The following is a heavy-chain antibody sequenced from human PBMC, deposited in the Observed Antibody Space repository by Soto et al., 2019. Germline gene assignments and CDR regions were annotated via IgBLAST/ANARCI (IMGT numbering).Heavy chain of an antibody. Sequence: LTLCYGHSFVSSLGVDYSWRLIRRPPGKGLEWIGDINHSGSTYYNPSLKSRVTISVDRSKNQFSLNLRSVTAADTAVDYCAREGGAGTTNWFDPWGPGTLV. CDR1: FVSSLGVDYS. V-gene: IGHV4-30-2*01. D-gene: IGHD1-7*01. J-gene: IGHJ5*02. CDR2: INHSGST. CDR3: AREGGAGTTNWFDP.